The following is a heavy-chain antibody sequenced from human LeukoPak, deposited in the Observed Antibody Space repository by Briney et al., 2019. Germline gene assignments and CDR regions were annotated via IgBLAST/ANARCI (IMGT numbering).Heavy chain of an antibody. CDR3: AKDLGSSGWYIDY. CDR1: GFTFSTYG. J-gene: IGHJ4*02. D-gene: IGHD6-19*01. Sequence: GGSLRLSCAASGFTFSTYGVYWVRQAPGKGLEWVSSNSGGSSYYADSVKGRFTISRDNSKNTSYLQMNSLRAEDTAVYYCAKDLGSSGWYIDYWGQGTLVTVSS. V-gene: IGHV3-23*01. CDR2: NSGGSS.